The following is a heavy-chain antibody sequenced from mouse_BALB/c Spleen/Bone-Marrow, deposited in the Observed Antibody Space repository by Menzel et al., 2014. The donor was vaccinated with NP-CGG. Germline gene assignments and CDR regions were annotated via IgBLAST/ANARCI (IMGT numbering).Heavy chain of an antibody. CDR1: GFAFSNCD. CDR2: ITSGGGNT. CDR3: ARVWDWFAY. V-gene: IGHV5-9*02. D-gene: IGHD4-1*01. Sequence: EVHLVESGGGLVKPGGSLKLSCTASGFAFSNCDMSWVRQTPEKRLEWVATITSGGGNTYYPDSVKGRFTISRDNARNTLNLQMSSLRSEDTALYYCARVWDWFAYWGQGTLVTVSA. J-gene: IGHJ3*01.